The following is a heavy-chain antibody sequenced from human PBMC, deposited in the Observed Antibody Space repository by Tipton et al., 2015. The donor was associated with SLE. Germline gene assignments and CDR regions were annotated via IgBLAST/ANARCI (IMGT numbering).Heavy chain of an antibody. CDR1: GGSFSGYY. Sequence: TLSLTCAVYGGSFSGYYWSWIRQPPGKGLEWIGEINHSGSTNYNPSLKSRVTISVDTSKNQFSLKLSSVTAADTAVYYCARETSSRFDYWGQGTLVTVSS. V-gene: IGHV4-34*01. CDR2: INHSGST. CDR3: ARETSSRFDY. J-gene: IGHJ4*02. D-gene: IGHD6-19*01.